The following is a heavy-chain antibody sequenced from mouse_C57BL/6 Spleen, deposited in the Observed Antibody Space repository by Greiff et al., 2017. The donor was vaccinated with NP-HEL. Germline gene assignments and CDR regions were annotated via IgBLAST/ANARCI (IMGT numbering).Heavy chain of an antibody. Sequence: EVQLVESGGGLVKPGGSLKLSCAASGFTFSDYGMHWVRQAPEKGLEWVAYISSGSSTIYYADTVKGRFTISRDNAKNTLFLQMTSLRSEDTAMYYCARETATMVPYWYFDVWGTGTTVTVSS. CDR3: ARETATMVPYWYFDV. V-gene: IGHV5-17*01. D-gene: IGHD2-2*01. CDR1: GFTFSDYG. J-gene: IGHJ1*03. CDR2: ISSGSSTI.